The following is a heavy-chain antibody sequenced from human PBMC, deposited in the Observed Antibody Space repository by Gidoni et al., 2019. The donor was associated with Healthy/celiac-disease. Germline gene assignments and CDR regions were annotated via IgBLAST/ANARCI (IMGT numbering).Heavy chain of an antibody. CDR2: INPNSGGT. V-gene: IGHV1-2*04. Sequence: QVQLVQSGAEVKKPGASVKVSCMASGYTFTGYYMHWVRQAPGQGLEWMGWINPNSGGTNYAQKFQGWVTMTRDTSISTAYMELSRLRSDDTAVYYCARSRVIVVVPAAINSADPIEYYYYGMDVWGQGTTVTVSS. J-gene: IGHJ6*02. D-gene: IGHD2-2*02. CDR1: GYTFTGYY. CDR3: ARSRVIVVVPAAINSADPIEYYYYGMDV.